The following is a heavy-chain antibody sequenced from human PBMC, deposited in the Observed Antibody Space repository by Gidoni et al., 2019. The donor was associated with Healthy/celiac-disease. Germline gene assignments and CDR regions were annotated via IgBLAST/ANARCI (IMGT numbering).Heavy chain of an antibody. CDR2: ISGSGGST. CDR1: GFPFSSYA. Sequence: EVQLLESGGGLVQPGGSLSLSCAASGFPFSSYAMSWVRQAPGKGLEWVSAISGSGGSTYYADSVKGRFTISRDNSKNTLYLQMNSLRAEDTAVYYCAKGLLYYYGSGRGDYFDYWGQGTLVTVSS. J-gene: IGHJ4*02. CDR3: AKGLLYYYGSGRGDYFDY. D-gene: IGHD3-10*01. V-gene: IGHV3-23*01.